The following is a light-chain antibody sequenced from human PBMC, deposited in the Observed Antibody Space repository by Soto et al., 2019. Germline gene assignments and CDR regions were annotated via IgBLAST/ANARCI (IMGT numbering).Light chain of an antibody. CDR1: QSVRSY. CDR2: DSS. CDR3: QQRGNWPLT. Sequence: EIVLTQSPATLSLSPGERATLSCRASQSVRSYLAWYQQKPGQVPRLLIYDSSNRATGIPARFSGSGSGTDFTLSISRLQPEHFAVYYCQQRGNWPLTFGGGTKVEIK. J-gene: IGKJ4*01. V-gene: IGKV3-11*01.